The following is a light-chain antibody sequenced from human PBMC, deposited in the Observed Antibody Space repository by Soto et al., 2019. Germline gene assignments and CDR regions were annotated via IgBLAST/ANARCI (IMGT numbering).Light chain of an antibody. V-gene: IGLV1-40*01. CDR1: SSNIGAGYD. CDR3: QSYDRSLSGWL. CDR2: GNT. Sequence: QSVLTQPPSVSGAPGQRVTISCTGSSSNIGAGYDVHWYQQLPGTAPKLLVHGNTDRPSGVPDRFSGSKSGTSASLAITGLQAEDEDEYYCQSYDRSLSGWLFGGGTKLTVL. J-gene: IGLJ2*01.